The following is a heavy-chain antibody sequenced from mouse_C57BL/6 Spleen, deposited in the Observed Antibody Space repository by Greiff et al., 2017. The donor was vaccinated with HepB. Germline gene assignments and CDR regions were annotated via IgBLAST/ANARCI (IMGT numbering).Heavy chain of an antibody. V-gene: IGHV1-15*01. CDR1: GYTFTDYE. CDR2: IDPETGGT. Sequence: QVQLQQSGAELVRPGASVTLSCKASGYTFTDYEMHWVKQTPVHGLEWIGAIDPETGGTAYNQKFKGKAILTADKSSSTAYMELRSLTSEDSAVYYCTRAPFITTVVGGYFDVWGTGTTVTVSS. J-gene: IGHJ1*03. D-gene: IGHD1-1*01. CDR3: TRAPFITTVVGGYFDV.